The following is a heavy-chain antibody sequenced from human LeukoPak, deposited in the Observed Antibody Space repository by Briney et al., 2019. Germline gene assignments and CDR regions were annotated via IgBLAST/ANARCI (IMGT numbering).Heavy chain of an antibody. V-gene: IGHV3-30*02. J-gene: IGHJ4*02. Sequence: GGSLRLSCAASGFRFSGCGMHWVRQAPGKGLEWVAFIWYDGRDKYYADSVKGQFTISRDNSKNTLYLQMNSLRPEDTAVYYCAKDPYSYGSYFDYWGQGTVVTVSS. CDR2: IWYDGRDK. CDR1: GFRFSGCG. CDR3: AKDPYSYGSYFDY. D-gene: IGHD5-18*01.